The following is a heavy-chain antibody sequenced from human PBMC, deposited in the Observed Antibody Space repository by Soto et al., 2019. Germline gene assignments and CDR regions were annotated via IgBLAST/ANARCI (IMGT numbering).Heavy chain of an antibody. Sequence: PVGSLRLSCAASGFTFSSYGMHWVRQAPGKGLEWVAVIWYDGSNKYYADSVKGRFTISRDNSKNTLYLQMNSLRAEDTAVYYCAREEQLAYYYYGMDVWGQGTTVTVSS. CDR3: AREEQLAYYYYGMDV. CDR1: GFTFSSYG. D-gene: IGHD6-6*01. CDR2: IWYDGSNK. J-gene: IGHJ6*02. V-gene: IGHV3-33*01.